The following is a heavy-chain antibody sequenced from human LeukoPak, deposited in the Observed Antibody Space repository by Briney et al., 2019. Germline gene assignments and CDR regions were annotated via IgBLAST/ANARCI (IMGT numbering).Heavy chain of an antibody. CDR1: GFTVSASY. V-gene: IGHV3-53*01. D-gene: IGHD6-25*01. CDR3: ASHRRSIAAAAYFDH. J-gene: IGHJ4*02. Sequence: PGGSLRLSCVASGFTVSASYMSWVRLPAGKGLEWVSSIYSGGTPYYADSFNGRFTISRDTSKNTLYLQMNSQRVDDTAIYYCASHRRSIAAAAYFDHWGQGTRVTVSS. CDR2: IYSGGTP.